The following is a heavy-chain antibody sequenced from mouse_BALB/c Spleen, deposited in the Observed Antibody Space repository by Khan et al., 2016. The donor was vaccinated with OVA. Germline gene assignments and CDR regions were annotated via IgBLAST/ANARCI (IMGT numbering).Heavy chain of an antibody. CDR1: GFSLTTYG. D-gene: IGHD1-3*01. CDR2: IWAGGSS. CDR3: AGLEDI. Sequence: QVQLKESGPGLVAPSQSLSITCTVSGFSLTTYGVHWVRQPPGKGLEWLGVIWAGGSSTYNSALMSRLSTLTDNSKSQVFLKMNSLQTDDRAMYYCAGLEDIWGQGTTLTVSS. J-gene: IGHJ2*01. V-gene: IGHV2-9*02.